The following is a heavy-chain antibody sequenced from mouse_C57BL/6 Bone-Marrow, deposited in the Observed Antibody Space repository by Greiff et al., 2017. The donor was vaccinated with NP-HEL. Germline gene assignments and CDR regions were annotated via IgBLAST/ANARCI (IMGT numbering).Heavy chain of an antibody. V-gene: IGHV2-6*01. Sequence: QVQLKESGPGLVAPSQSLSITCTVSGFSLTSYGVDWVRQSPGKGLEWLGVIWGVGSTNYNSALKSRLSISKDYSKSQFFLKMNSLQTDDTAMYYCASERDLRLAYWGQGTLVTVSA. CDR2: IWGVGST. CDR1: GFSLTSYG. CDR3: ASERDLRLAY. J-gene: IGHJ3*01.